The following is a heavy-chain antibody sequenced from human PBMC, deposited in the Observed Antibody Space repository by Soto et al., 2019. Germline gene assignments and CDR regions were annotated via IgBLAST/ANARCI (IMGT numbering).Heavy chain of an antibody. Sequence: EVQLVESGGGLVQPGGSLRLSCETSGLILSACARTWIRQAPGRGLEWVSYISSSSSVIDYADSVKGRFTVSRDNARNSLYLQMNSLRAEDTAVYYCARDLSWGSNWYYYMDVWGKGTTVTVSS. V-gene: IGHV3-48*01. CDR1: GLILSACA. CDR2: ISSSSSVI. J-gene: IGHJ6*03. CDR3: ARDLSWGSNWYYYMDV. D-gene: IGHD7-27*01.